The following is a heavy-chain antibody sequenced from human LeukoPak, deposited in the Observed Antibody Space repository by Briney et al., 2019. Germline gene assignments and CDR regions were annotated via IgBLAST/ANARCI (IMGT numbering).Heavy chain of an antibody. V-gene: IGHV1-69-2*01. CDR2: VDPEDGET. Sequence: GATVKISCKVSGYTFTDYYMHWVQQAPGRGLEWMGLVDPEDGETIYAEKFQGRVTITADTSTDTAYMELSSLRSEGTAVYYCATDDYSGLLDYWGQGTLVTVSS. D-gene: IGHD4-11*01. CDR1: GYTFTDYY. J-gene: IGHJ4*02. CDR3: ATDDYSGLLDY.